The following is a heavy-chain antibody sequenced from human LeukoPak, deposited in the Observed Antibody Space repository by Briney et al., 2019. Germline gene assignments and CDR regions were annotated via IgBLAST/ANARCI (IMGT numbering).Heavy chain of an antibody. CDR2: IYHSGST. J-gene: IGHJ3*02. D-gene: IGHD6-13*01. V-gene: IGHV4-38-2*02. CDR3: ARGIWSGDAFDI. Sequence: SETLSLTCTVSGYSISSGYYWGWIRQPPGKGLEWIGSIYHSGSTYYNPSLKSRVTISVDTSKNQFSLKLSSVTAADTAVYYCARGIWSGDAFDIWGQGTMVTVSS. CDR1: GYSISSGYY.